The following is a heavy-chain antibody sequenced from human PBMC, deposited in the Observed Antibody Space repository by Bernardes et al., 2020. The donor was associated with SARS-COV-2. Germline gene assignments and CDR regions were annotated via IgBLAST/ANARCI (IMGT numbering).Heavy chain of an antibody. CDR1: GYTFSAYY. D-gene: IGHD3-22*01. J-gene: IGHJ4*02. CDR2: ISPKSGDT. CDR3: ARTFYYDRGGNSVFDQ. Sequence: ASVKVSCKASGYTFSAYYIHWLRQAPGQGFEWMGWISPKSGDTTYAQKFQGRVTMTRDTAISTEYMQLSRLTSDDTAVYYCARTFYYDRGGNSVFDQWGQGTLVSVSS. V-gene: IGHV1-2*02.